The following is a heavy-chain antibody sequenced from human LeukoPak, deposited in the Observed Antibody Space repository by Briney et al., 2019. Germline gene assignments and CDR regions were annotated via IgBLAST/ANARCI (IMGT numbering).Heavy chain of an antibody. CDR3: AKGIYSSGWSYFDY. V-gene: IGHV3-23*01. D-gene: IGHD6-19*01. J-gene: IGHJ4*01. CDR2: LSGSGITT. CDR1: GFTFSNSA. Sequence: RGSLRLSCAASGFTFSNSAMRWVRQAPGKGLEWVSTLSGSGITTYYADSVKGRFTISRDNSKNTLYLQMNSLRAEDTAVYYCAKGIYSSGWSYFDYWGHGTLVTVSS.